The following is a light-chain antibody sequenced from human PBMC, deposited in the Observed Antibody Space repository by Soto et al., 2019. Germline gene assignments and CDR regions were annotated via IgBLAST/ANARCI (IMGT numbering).Light chain of an antibody. CDR1: QDISTL. CDR2: GAS. CDR3: QQPASLQLT. V-gene: IGKV1D-12*01. J-gene: IGKJ4*01. Sequence: DIQMTQSPSSVSASIGDTVTITCRASQDISTLLAWYQQKPGKAPKLLIYGASTLESGVPSRFRGRGSGKALTLTLRRVQLEAFPNYFCQQPASLQLTLGGGPTVDSK.